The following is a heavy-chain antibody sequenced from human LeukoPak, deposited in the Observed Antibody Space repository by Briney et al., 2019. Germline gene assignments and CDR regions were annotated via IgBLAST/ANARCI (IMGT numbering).Heavy chain of an antibody. CDR2: ISSNGGSK. CDR3: AREGVYSYGYNDY. D-gene: IGHD5-18*01. V-gene: IGHV3-64*01. J-gene: IGHJ4*02. CDR1: GFTFSSYA. Sequence: GGSLRLSCAASGFTFSSYAMHWVRQAPGKGLEYVSAISSNGGSKYYANSVKGRFTISRDNSKNTLYLQMGSLRAEDMAVYYWAREGVYSYGYNDYWGQGTLVTVSS.